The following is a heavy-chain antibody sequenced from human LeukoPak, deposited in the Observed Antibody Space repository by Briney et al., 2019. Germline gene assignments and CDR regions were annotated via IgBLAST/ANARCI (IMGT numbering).Heavy chain of an antibody. CDR1: GGSISSYY. J-gene: IGHJ3*02. CDR2: IYYSGST. CDR3: ARAPYFNWGRGNAFDI. D-gene: IGHD7-27*01. V-gene: IGHV4-59*12. Sequence: SETLSLTCTVSGGSISSYYWSWIRQPPGKGLEWIGYIYYSGSTNYNPSPKSRVTISVDTSKNQFSLKLSSVTAADTAVYYCARAPYFNWGRGNAFDIWGQGTMVTVSS.